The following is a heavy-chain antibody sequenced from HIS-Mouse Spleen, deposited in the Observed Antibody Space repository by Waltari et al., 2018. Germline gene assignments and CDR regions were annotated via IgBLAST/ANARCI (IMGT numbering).Heavy chain of an antibody. V-gene: IGHV4-39*07. CDR2: IYYSGST. J-gene: IGHJ2*01. CDR1: GVSISSSSYY. CDR3: AREIPYSSSWYDWYFDL. Sequence: QLQLQESGPGLVKPSETLSLTCTVSGVSISSSSYYWGWIRQPPGNGLEWIGSIYYSGSTYYNPSLKSRVTISVDTSKNQFSLKLSSVTAADTAVYYCAREIPYSSSWYDWYFDLWGRGTLVTVSS. D-gene: IGHD6-13*01.